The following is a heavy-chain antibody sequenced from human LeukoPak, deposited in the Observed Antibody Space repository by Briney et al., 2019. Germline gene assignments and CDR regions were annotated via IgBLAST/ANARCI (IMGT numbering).Heavy chain of an antibody. CDR2: IYYSGST. CDR1: GGSLSSSSYY. V-gene: IGHV4-39*01. Sequence: SETLSLTCTVSGGSLSSSSYYWGWIRHPPGKGLEWIGSIYYSGSTYYNPSLKSRVTISVDTSKNQFSLKLSSVTAADTAVYYCARQEQWPVDYWGQGTLVTVSS. CDR3: ARQEQWPVDY. D-gene: IGHD6-19*01. J-gene: IGHJ4*02.